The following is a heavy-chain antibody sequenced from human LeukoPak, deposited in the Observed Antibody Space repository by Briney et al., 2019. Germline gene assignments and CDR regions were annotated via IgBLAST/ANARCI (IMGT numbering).Heavy chain of an antibody. J-gene: IGHJ4*02. CDR1: GFTFSSYG. CDR2: IRYDGSNK. D-gene: IGHD6-13*01. CDR3: AKLSIAAAANFDY. V-gene: IGHV3-30*02. Sequence: GGSLRLSCAASGFTFSSYGMHWVRQAPGKGLEWVAFIRYDGSNKYYADSVKGRFTISRDNSKNTLYLQMNSLRAEDTAVYYCAKLSIAAAANFDYWGQGTLVTVSS.